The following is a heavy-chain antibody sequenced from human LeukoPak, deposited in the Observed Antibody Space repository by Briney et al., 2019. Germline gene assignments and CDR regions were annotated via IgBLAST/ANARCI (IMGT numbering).Heavy chain of an antibody. CDR3: ARLQTGLSGYFDWLLYDFDY. V-gene: IGHV4-39*01. CDR1: GGSISSSSYY. CDR2: IYYSGST. D-gene: IGHD3-9*01. J-gene: IGHJ4*02. Sequence: SETLSLTCTVSGGSISSSSYYWGWIRQPPGKGLERIGSIYYSGSTYYNPSLKSRVTISVDTSKNQFSLKLSSVTAADTAVYYCARLQTGLSGYFDWLLYDFDYWGQGTLVTVSS.